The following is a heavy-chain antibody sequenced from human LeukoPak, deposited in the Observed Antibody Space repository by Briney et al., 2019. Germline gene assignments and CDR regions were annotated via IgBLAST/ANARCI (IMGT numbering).Heavy chain of an antibody. V-gene: IGHV1-3*01. CDR2: INAGNGNT. Sequence: ASVKVSCKASGYTFTSYAMHWVRQAPGQRPEWMGWINAGNGNTKYSQKFQGRVTITRDTSVSTAYMELSSLRSEDTAVYYCARDHNIVAPFDYWGQGTLVTVSS. CDR1: GYTFTSYA. J-gene: IGHJ4*02. CDR3: ARDHNIVAPFDY. D-gene: IGHD5-12*01.